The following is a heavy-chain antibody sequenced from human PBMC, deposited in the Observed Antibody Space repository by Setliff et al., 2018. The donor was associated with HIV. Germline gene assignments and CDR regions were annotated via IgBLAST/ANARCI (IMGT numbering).Heavy chain of an antibody. D-gene: IGHD1-20*01. J-gene: IGHJ4*02. V-gene: IGHV1-2*02. CDR3: ARDPITGTGLGDY. CDR1: GYSFTGYY. CDR2: INPNSGGT. Sequence: ASVKVSCKASGYSFTGYYIHWMRQAPGQGPEWLGWINPNSGGTNYAQKFQGRVTMTRDTSISTAYMELSRLRSDDTAVYYCARDPITGTGLGDYWGQGTLVTVSS.